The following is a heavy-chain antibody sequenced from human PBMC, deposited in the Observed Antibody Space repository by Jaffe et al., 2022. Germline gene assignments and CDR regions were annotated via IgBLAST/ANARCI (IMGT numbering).Heavy chain of an antibody. Sequence: QVQLVESGGGVVQPGGSLRLSCAASEFTFSTYGMHWVRQAPGKGLEWVAFIQYDGINKYYADSVKGRFTISRDNSKNTLYLQMNSLRGGDTAVYYCAKRGMAATGTSWFDPWGQGTLVIVSS. D-gene: IGHD6-13*01. CDR3: AKRGMAATGTSWFDP. V-gene: IGHV3-30*02. J-gene: IGHJ5*02. CDR1: EFTFSTYG. CDR2: IQYDGINK.